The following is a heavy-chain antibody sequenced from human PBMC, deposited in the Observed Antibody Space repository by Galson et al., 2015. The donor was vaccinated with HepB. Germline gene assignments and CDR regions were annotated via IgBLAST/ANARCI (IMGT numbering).Heavy chain of an antibody. D-gene: IGHD6-19*01. CDR2: IYPGDSDT. V-gene: IGHV5-51*03. CDR3: ARRRAVAGKVPFDY. J-gene: IGHJ4*02. CDR1: GYSFTSYW. Sequence: QSGAAVKKPGESLKISCKGSGYSFTSYWIGWVRQMPGKGLEWMGIIYPGDSDTRYSPAFQGQVTNSADKSISTAYLQWSSRKASDTAMYDCARRRAVAGKVPFDYWGQGTLVTVSS.